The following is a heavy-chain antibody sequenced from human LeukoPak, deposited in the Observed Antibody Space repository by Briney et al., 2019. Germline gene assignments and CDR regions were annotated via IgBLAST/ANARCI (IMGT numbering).Heavy chain of an antibody. D-gene: IGHD2-2*01. CDR2: INHSGST. V-gene: IGHV4-34*01. J-gene: IGHJ4*02. CDR1: GGSFSGYY. CDR3: ARDIVVVPAAHALDY. Sequence: PSETLSLTCAVYGGSFSGYYWSWIRQPPGKGLEWIGEINHSGSTNYNPSLKSRVTISVDTSKNQLSLKLSSVTAADTAVYYCARDIVVVPAAHALDYWGQGTLVTVSS.